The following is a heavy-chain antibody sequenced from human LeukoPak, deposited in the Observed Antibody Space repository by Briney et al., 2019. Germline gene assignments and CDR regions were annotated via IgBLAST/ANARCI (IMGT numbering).Heavy chain of an antibody. V-gene: IGHV3-30*10. CDR3: TGGGGGYNFDY. Sequence: GGSLRLSCAASGFAFNTYAMHWVRQAPGKGLEWVAVISFDGGTKHYTDSVKGRFTISRDNSRNTLYLQMDGLKTEDTSIYYCTGGGGGYNFDYWGQGTLVIVSS. CDR1: GFAFNTYA. CDR2: ISFDGGTK. J-gene: IGHJ4*02. D-gene: IGHD5-24*01.